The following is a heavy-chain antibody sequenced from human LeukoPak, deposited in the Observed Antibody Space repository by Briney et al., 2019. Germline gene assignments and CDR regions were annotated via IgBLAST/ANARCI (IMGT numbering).Heavy chain of an antibody. CDR1: GFTFSSYA. V-gene: IGHV3-23*01. J-gene: IGHJ5*02. D-gene: IGHD3-3*01. CDR2: ISGGGTST. Sequence: QAGGSLRPSCAASGFTFSSYAMSWVRQAPGKGLEWVSAISGGGTSTYYADSVKGRFTISRDNSKNTLYLQMNSLRAEDTAVYYCAKALLFGVANWFDPWGQGTLVTVSS. CDR3: AKALLFGVANWFDP.